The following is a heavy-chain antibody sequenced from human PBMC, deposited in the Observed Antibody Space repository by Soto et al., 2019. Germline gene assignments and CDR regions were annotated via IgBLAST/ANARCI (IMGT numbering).Heavy chain of an antibody. CDR2: IYWDDDK. D-gene: IGHD3-22*01. Sequence: KESGPTLVKPTQTLTLTCTFSGFSLSTSGVGVGWIRQPPGKALEWLALIYWDDDKRYSPSLKSRLTITKDTAKNQVVLTMTNMDPVDTATYYCAQYYYDSSGYSYFDYWGQGTLVTVSS. V-gene: IGHV2-5*02. CDR1: GFSLSTSGVG. CDR3: AQYYYDSSGYSYFDY. J-gene: IGHJ4*02.